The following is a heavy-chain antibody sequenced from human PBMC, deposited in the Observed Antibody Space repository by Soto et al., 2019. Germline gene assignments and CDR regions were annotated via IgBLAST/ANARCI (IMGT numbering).Heavy chain of an antibody. J-gene: IGHJ5*02. CDR2: INPRGGDT. CDR1: GYTFISYY. CDR3: ARGFPSSSRLGWLDP. Sequence: QVQLVQSGAEVKRPGASVKITCKASGYTFISYYMYWVRQAPGQGLEWMGVINPRGGDTKYAQKFQSRVSVTSDTATSTVSMELSSLRSDDTAVYYCARGFPSSSRLGWLDPWGQGTLVTVSS. D-gene: IGHD2-2*01. V-gene: IGHV1-46*01.